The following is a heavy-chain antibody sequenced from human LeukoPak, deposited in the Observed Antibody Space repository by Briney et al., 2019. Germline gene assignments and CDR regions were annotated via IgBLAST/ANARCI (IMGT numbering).Heavy chain of an antibody. D-gene: IGHD3-10*01. V-gene: IGHV3-74*01. J-gene: IGHJ4*02. CDR3: ARVSSLWSFDY. Sequence: PGGSLRLSCAASGFTFSTHWMHWVRQTPGKGLVWVSRISPDGSRTAYADSVKGRFTISRDNARDTLYLQLNSLGAKDTAVYYCARVSSLWSFDYWGQGTLVTVSS. CDR1: GFTFSTHW. CDR2: ISPDGSRT.